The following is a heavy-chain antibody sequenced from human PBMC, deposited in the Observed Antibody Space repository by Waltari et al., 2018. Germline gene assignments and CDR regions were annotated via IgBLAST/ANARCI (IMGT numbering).Heavy chain of an antibody. D-gene: IGHD6-13*01. CDR2: INHSGST. CDR3: VRGRKGYSSSWLSFDY. Sequence: QVQLQQWGAGLLKPSETLSLTCAVYGGSFSGYYWSWIRQPPGKGLEWIGEINHSGSTNYNPSLKSRVTISVDTSKNQFSLKLSSVTAADTAVYYCVRGRKGYSSSWLSFDYWGQGTLVTVSS. CDR1: GGSFSGYY. V-gene: IGHV4-34*01. J-gene: IGHJ4*02.